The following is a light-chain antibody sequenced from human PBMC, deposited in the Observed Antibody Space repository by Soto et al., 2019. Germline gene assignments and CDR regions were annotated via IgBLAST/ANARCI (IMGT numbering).Light chain of an antibody. CDR3: QQRHMWPIT. V-gene: IGKV3-11*01. J-gene: IGKJ5*01. CDR1: QSFRGL. CDR2: DAY. Sequence: EIVLTQSPGTLSLSPGDRATLSCRASQSFRGLLAWYQQKPGQAPRLLIYDAYNRATGIPPRFSGSGSGTDFTLTISSLEPEDSAVYYCQQRHMWPITFGQGTRLEIK.